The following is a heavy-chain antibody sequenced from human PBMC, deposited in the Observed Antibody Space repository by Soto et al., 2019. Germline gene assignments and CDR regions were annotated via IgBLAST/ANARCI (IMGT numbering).Heavy chain of an antibody. Sequence: QVQLVQSGAEVKKPGSSVKVSCKASGGTFSSYAISWVRQAPGQGLEWMGGIIPIFGTANYAQKLQGRVTITVDESTSTAYMELSSLRSEDTAVYYCARVSSSWYKDYFDYWGQGTLVTVSS. CDR1: GGTFSSYA. CDR2: IIPIFGTA. CDR3: ARVSSSWYKDYFDY. J-gene: IGHJ4*02. V-gene: IGHV1-69*12. D-gene: IGHD6-13*01.